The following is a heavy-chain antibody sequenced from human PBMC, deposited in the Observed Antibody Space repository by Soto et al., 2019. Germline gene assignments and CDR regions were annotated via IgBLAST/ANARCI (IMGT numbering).Heavy chain of an antibody. CDR2: MNPNSGNT. Sequence: ASVKVSCKASGYTFTSYDINWVRQATGQGLEWMGWMNPNSGNTGYAHKFQGRVTMTRNTSISTAYMELSSLRSEDTAVYYCSRASCSSTSCYADPWFDPWGQGTLVTVSS. CDR1: GYTFTSYD. J-gene: IGHJ5*02. CDR3: SRASCSSTSCYADPWFDP. D-gene: IGHD2-2*01. V-gene: IGHV1-8*01.